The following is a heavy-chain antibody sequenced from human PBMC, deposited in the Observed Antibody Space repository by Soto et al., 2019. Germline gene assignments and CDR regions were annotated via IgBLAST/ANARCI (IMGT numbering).Heavy chain of an antibody. CDR2: IYYSGST. CDR3: ARVAGSKFDYYYYYMDV. CDR1: GGSLSSSSYY. Sequence: SETLSLTCTVSGGSLSSSSYYWGWIRQPPGKGLEWIGSIYYSGSTYYNPSLKSRVTISVDTSKNQFSLKLSSVTAADTAVYYCARVAGSKFDYYYYYMDVWGKGTTVTVSS. D-gene: IGHD4-4*01. V-gene: IGHV4-39*01. J-gene: IGHJ6*03.